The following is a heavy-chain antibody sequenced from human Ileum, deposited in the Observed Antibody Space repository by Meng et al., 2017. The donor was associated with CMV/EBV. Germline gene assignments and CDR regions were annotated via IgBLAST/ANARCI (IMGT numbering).Heavy chain of an antibody. V-gene: IGHV3-30-3*01. D-gene: IGHD6-13*01. J-gene: IGHJ6*02. CDR3: ARVGNGIAAAGNFYSYDMHV. CDR1: GFTFSSYA. CDR2: ISYDGSNK. Sequence: GESLKISCAASGFTFSSYAMHWVRQPPGKGLEWVAIISYDGSNKFYADSVKGRFTISRDNFKNTLYLQMNSLRAEDTAVYFCARVGNGIAAAGNFYSYDMHVWGQGTTVTVSS.